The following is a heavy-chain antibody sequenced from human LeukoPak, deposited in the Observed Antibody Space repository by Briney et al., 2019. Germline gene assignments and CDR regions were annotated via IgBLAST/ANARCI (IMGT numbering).Heavy chain of an antibody. V-gene: IGHV3-9*01. CDR3: AKNSLLRGGTDHYHGMDV. Sequence: GRSLRLSCAASGFTFDDYAMHWVRQAPGKGLEWDSGISWNSGSIGYADSVKGRFTISRDNAKNSLYLQMNSLRAEDTALYYCAKNSLLRGGTDHYHGMDVWGQGTTVTVSS. J-gene: IGHJ6*02. D-gene: IGHD3-10*01. CDR2: ISWNSGSI. CDR1: GFTFDDYA.